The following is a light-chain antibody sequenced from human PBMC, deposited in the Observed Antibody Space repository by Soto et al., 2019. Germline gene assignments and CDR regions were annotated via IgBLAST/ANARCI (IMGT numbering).Light chain of an antibody. V-gene: IGKV3-20*01. J-gene: IGKJ1*01. CDR2: GAS. Sequence: EIVMTESPGTLSLTPGERATLSCRARQSVSSIYLAWYQQKPVQAPRLLIYGASSRATGIPDRFSGSGSGTDFTLTISRLEPEDFAVYYCQQHGSSPWTFRQGTRWIS. CDR3: QQHGSSPWT. CDR1: QSVSSIY.